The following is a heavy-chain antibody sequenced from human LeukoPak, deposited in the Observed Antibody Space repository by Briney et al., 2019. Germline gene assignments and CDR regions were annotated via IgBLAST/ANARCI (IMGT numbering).Heavy chain of an antibody. J-gene: IGHJ6*02. CDR2: IWYDGSNK. CDR3: ARDWGYSGSYPGHYYGMDV. CDR1: GFTFSSYG. D-gene: IGHD1-26*01. Sequence: GRSLRLSCAASGFTFSSYGMHWVRQAPGKGLEWVAVIWYDGSNKYYADSVKGRFTISRDNSKNTLYLQMNSLRAEDTAVYYCARDWGYSGSYPGHYYGMDVWGQGTTVTVSS. V-gene: IGHV3-33*01.